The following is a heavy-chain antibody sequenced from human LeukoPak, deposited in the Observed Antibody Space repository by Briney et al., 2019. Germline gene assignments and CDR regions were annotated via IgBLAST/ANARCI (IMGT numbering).Heavy chain of an antibody. CDR1: GGSFSGYY. V-gene: IGHV4-34*01. J-gene: IGHJ4*02. D-gene: IGHD5-12*01. Sequence: SETLSLTCAVYGGSFSGYYWSWIRQPPGKGLEWIGEINHSGSTNYNPSLKSRVTISVDTSKNQLSLKLSSVTAADTAVYYCARVPVATIDYWGQGTLVTVSS. CDR2: INHSGST. CDR3: ARVPVATIDY.